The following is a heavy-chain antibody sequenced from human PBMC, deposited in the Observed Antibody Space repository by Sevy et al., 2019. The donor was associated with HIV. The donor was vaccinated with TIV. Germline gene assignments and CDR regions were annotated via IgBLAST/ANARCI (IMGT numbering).Heavy chain of an antibody. Sequence: GGSLRLSCAASGFTFDDYAMHWVRQAPGKGLEWVSLISWDGGSTYYADSVKGRCTISRDNSKNSLYLQMNSLRAEDTALYYCAKDGAPRGYDSSGYLGNFDYWGQGTLVTVSS. CDR2: ISWDGGST. CDR1: GFTFDDYA. CDR3: AKDGAPRGYDSSGYLGNFDY. J-gene: IGHJ4*02. D-gene: IGHD3-22*01. V-gene: IGHV3-43D*04.